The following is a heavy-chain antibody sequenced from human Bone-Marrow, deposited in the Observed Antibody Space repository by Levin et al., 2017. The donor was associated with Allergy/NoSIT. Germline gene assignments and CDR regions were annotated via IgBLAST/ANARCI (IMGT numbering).Heavy chain of an antibody. CDR1: GFIFDSNA. Sequence: GGSLRLSCAASGFIFDSNAMNWARQAPGKGLEWVSSITRSGANTYYADSVKGRFTISRDNSKNTLYLQLNNLRAEDTALYYCAKDGWNYWGQGTLVTVSS. CDR2: ITRSGANT. CDR3: AKDGWNY. J-gene: IGHJ4*02. V-gene: IGHV3-23*01. D-gene: IGHD1-1*01.